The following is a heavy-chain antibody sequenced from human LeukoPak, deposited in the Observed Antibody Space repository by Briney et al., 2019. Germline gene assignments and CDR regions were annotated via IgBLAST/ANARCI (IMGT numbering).Heavy chain of an antibody. D-gene: IGHD6-13*01. V-gene: IGHV3-53*01. CDR2: IYSGDST. CDR3: ARGPRYSSSWYPGQLDY. CDR1: GFTLSSNY. Sequence: GGSLRLSCAASGFTLSSNYMSWVRPAPGKGLEWGSVIYSGDSTYYADSVEGRFTISRDNSKNTVYLQMNSLRADDTAVYYCARGPRYSSSWYPGQLDYWGQGTLVSVSS. J-gene: IGHJ4*02.